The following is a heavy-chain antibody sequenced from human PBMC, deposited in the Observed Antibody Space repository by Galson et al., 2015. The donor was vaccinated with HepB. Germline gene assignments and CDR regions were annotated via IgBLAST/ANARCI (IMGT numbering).Heavy chain of an antibody. Sequence: SLRLSCAASGFTFSSYGMHWVRQAPGKGLEWVAVISYDGSNKYYADSVKGRFTISRDNSKNTLYLQMNSLRAEDTAVYYCAKSQFGVVTTAFDYWGQGTLVTVSS. CDR2: ISYDGSNK. V-gene: IGHV3-30*18. J-gene: IGHJ4*02. CDR1: GFTFSSYG. CDR3: AKSQFGVVTTAFDY. D-gene: IGHD3-3*01.